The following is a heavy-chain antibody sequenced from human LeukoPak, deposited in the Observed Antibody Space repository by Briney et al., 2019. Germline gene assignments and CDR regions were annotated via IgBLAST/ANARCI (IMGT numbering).Heavy chain of an antibody. V-gene: IGHV1-69*05. CDR2: IIPIFGTA. J-gene: IGHJ6*03. CDR1: GGTFSSYA. Sequence: GASVKVSCKASGGTFSSYAISWVRQAPGQGLEWMGGIIPIFGTANYAQKFQGRVTITTDESTSTAYMELSSLRSEDTAVYYCARQDVSYYYYYMDVWGKGTTVTVSS. CDR3: ARQDVSYYYYYMDV.